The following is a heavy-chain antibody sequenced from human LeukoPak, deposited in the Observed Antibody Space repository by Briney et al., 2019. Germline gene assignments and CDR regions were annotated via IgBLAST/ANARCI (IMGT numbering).Heavy chain of an antibody. V-gene: IGHV3-33*01. J-gene: IGHJ4*02. Sequence: RAGGSLRLSCAASGFTFSSYGMHWVRQAPGKGLEWVAVIWYDGSNKYYADSVKGRFTISRDNSKNTLYLQMNSLRAEDTAVYYCARDVSYGYYYAYYFDYWGQGTLVTVSS. CDR2: IWYDGSNK. D-gene: IGHD3-22*01. CDR1: GFTFSSYG. CDR3: ARDVSYGYYYAYYFDY.